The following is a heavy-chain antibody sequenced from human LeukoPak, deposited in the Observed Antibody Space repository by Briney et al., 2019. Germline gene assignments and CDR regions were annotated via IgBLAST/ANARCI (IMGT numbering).Heavy chain of an antibody. CDR1: GFTFSSYW. CDR2: ISGSGGST. D-gene: IGHD2-2*03. J-gene: IGHJ4*02. Sequence: GGSLRLSCAASGFTFSSYWMHWVRQAPGKGLVWVSAISGSGGSTYYADSVKGRFTIFRDNSKNTLYLQMNSLRAEDTAVYYCAKFLGYCSSTSCPVFDYWGQGTLVTVSS. CDR3: AKFLGYCSSTSCPVFDY. V-gene: IGHV3-23*01.